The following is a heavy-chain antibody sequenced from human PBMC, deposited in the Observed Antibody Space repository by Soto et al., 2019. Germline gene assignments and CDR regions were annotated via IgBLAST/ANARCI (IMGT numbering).Heavy chain of an antibody. J-gene: IGHJ4*02. V-gene: IGHV3-30-3*01. D-gene: IGHD5-12*01. CDR1: GFTFSDYA. CDR2: ISYDGSNK. CDR3: ARDRGYRGYDSVDY. Sequence: QVQLVESGGGVVQPGRSLRLSCAASGFTFSDYAMHCVRQAPGKGLEWVAVISYDGSNKFYADSVKGRFTISRDSSESTLFLQMHSLRAEDAAVYYCARDRGYRGYDSVDYWGQGTLVIVSS.